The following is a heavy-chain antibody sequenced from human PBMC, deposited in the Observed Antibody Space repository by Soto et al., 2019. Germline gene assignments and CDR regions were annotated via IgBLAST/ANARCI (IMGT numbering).Heavy chain of an antibody. V-gene: IGHV4-61*01. D-gene: IGHD6-6*01. Sequence: SETLSLTCTVSGGSVSSGSYYWSWIRQPPGKGLEWIGFIYYSGSTSYYPSFKSRVTISLDTSRNQFSLKLSSVTAADTPVYYCARAASYASSYYFDFWGQGTLVTVSS. J-gene: IGHJ4*02. CDR1: GGSVSSGSYY. CDR3: ARAASYASSYYFDF. CDR2: IYYSGST.